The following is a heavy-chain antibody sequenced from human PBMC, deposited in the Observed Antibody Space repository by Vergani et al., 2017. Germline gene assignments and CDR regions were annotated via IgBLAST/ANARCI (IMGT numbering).Heavy chain of an antibody. CDR2: MNPNSGNT. Sequence: QVQLVQSGAEVKKPGASVKVSCKASGYTFTSYDINWVRQATGQGLEWMGWMNPNSGNTGYAQKFQGRVTMTRNTSISTAYMELSILRSEDTAVYYCARSVRRLGPTSYYYYYMDVWGKGTTVTVSS. D-gene: IGHD6-19*01. CDR3: ARSVRRLGPTSYYYYYMDV. J-gene: IGHJ6*03. CDR1: GYTFTSYD. V-gene: IGHV1-8*01.